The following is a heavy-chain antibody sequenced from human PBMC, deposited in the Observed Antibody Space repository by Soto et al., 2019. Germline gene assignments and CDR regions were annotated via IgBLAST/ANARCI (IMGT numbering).Heavy chain of an antibody. Sequence: QVQLQQWGAGLLKPSETLSLTCAVYGGSFSGYYWSWIRQPPGKGLEWIGEINHSGSTNYNPSLKIRVTISVDTSKNQFSLKLSSVTAADTAVYYCAREVVTMVRGVIISAFDIWGQGTMVTVSS. CDR2: INHSGST. D-gene: IGHD3-10*01. J-gene: IGHJ3*02. CDR1: GGSFSGYY. CDR3: AREVVTMVRGVIISAFDI. V-gene: IGHV4-34*01.